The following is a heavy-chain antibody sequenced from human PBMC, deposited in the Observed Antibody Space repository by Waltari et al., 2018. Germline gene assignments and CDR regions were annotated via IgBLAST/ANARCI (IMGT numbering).Heavy chain of an antibody. Sequence: QVQLQQRGAGLLKPSETLSLTCAVYGGSLSGYYWSWIRQPPGKGLEWIGEINHSGSTNYNPSLKSRVTISVDTSKNQFSLKLSSVTAADTAVYYCARPWGGSGYTFDIWGQGTMVTVSS. CDR3: ARPWGGSGYTFDI. V-gene: IGHV4-34*01. CDR2: INHSGST. CDR1: GGSLSGYY. D-gene: IGHD3-22*01. J-gene: IGHJ3*02.